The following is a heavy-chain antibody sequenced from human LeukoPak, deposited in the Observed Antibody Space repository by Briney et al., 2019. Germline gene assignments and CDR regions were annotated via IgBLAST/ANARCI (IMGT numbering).Heavy chain of an antibody. CDR1: GFXFSSYA. CDR2: ISGSGGST. D-gene: IGHD3-22*01. Sequence: GGSLRLSCAASGFXFSSYAMSWVRQAPGKGLEWVSPISGSGGSTYHADSVKGRFTISRDNCKNTLYLQMNSLRAEDTAVYYCAESKGGSITMIVVVPPPDYWGQGTLVTVSS. V-gene: IGHV3-23*01. J-gene: IGHJ4*02. CDR3: AESKGGSITMIVVVPPPDY.